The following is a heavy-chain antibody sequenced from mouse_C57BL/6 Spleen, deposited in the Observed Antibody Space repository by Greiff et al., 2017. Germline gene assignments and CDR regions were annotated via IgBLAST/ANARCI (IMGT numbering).Heavy chain of an antibody. V-gene: IGHV1-50*01. CDR2: IDPSDSYT. D-gene: IGHD2-1*01. CDR1: GYTFTSYW. CDR3: ATRGGNYRYFDV. J-gene: IGHJ1*03. Sequence: QVQLQQPGAELVKPGASVKLSCKASGYTFTSYWMQWVKQRPGQGLEWIGEIDPSDSYTNYNQKFKGKATLTVDTSSSTAYMQLSSLTSEDSAVYYCATRGGNYRYFDVWGTGTTVTVSS.